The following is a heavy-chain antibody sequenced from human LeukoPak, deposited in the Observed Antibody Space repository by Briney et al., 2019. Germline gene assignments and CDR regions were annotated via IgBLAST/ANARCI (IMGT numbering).Heavy chain of an antibody. D-gene: IGHD3-3*01. CDR3: ARECIKICGGWIPFDP. CDR1: GYTFTVNY. Sequence: ASVKVSFKASGYTFTVNYIHWVRQAPAQGHEWMGRINPLSGGPMYAQKFQSRVTMTRDTSLSKAYMELNGLKSDDTAIYYCARECIKICGGWIPFDPWGQGTLVTVS. J-gene: IGHJ5*02. V-gene: IGHV1-2*02. CDR2: INPLSGGP.